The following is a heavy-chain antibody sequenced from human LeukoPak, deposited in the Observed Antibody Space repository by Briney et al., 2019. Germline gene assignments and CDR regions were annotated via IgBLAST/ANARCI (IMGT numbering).Heavy chain of an antibody. V-gene: IGHV4-61*02. J-gene: IGHJ5*02. Sequence: SETLSLTCTVSGGSISSGSYYWSWIRQPAGKGLEWIGRIYTSGSTNYNPSLKSRVTISVDTSKNQFSLKLSSVTAADTAVYYRARIVATIGGNWFDPWGQGTLVTVSS. CDR3: ARIVATIGGNWFDP. D-gene: IGHD5-12*01. CDR1: GGSISSGSYY. CDR2: IYTSGST.